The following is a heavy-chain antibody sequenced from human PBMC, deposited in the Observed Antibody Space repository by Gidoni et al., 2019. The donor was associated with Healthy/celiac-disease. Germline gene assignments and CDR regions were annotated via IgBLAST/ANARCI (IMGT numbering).Heavy chain of an antibody. CDR3: ARGLRIAAAGTGKGNWFDP. J-gene: IGHJ5*02. CDR2: INHSGST. CDR1: GGSFSGYY. D-gene: IGHD6-13*01. Sequence: QVQLQQWGAGLLKPSETLSLTCAVYGGSFSGYYWSWIRQPPGKGLEWIGEINHSGSTNYNPSLKSRVTISVDTSKNQFSLKLSSVTAADTAVYYCARGLRIAAAGTGKGNWFDPWGQGTLVTVSS. V-gene: IGHV4-34*01.